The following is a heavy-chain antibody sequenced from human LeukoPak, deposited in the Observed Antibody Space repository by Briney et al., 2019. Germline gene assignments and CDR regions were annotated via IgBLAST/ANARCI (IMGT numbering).Heavy chain of an antibody. J-gene: IGHJ1*01. V-gene: IGHV3-48*01. D-gene: IGHD2-2*01. Sequence: GGSLRLSCAASGFNFSTYSMNWVRQAPGKGLEWVSYISSSSTTIYYADSMKGRFTISRDNAKSSLYLQMNSLRAEDTAVYYCARVENCSSTICYWYFQRWGQGTLVTVSS. CDR3: ARVENCSSTICYWYFQR. CDR1: GFNFSTYS. CDR2: ISSSSTTI.